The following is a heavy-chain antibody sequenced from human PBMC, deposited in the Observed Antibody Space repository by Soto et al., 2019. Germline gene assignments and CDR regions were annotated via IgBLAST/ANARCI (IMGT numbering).Heavy chain of an antibody. CDR1: VCTFSSYA. CDR2: ISGSGGST. V-gene: IGHV3-23*01. J-gene: IGHJ4*02. D-gene: IGHD3-22*01. Sequence: VGSLRLSCASSVCTFSSYAMSCVRQSPGKWLEWVSAISGSGGSTYYADSVKGRFTISRDNSKNTLYLQMNSLRAEDTAVYYCAKDPGHGYYESSGYFEYWGQGTLVIVSS. CDR3: AKDPGHGYYESSGYFEY.